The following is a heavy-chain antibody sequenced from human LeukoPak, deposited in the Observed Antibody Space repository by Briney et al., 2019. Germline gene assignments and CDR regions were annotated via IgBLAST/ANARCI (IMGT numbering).Heavy chain of an antibody. CDR3: ASTMVRGVIVD. V-gene: IGHV4-4*07. J-gene: IGHJ4*02. CDR1: GGSISSYY. Sequence: SSETLSLTCTVSGGSISSYYWSWIRQPAGKGLEWIGRIYTSGSTNYNPSLKSRVTMSVDTSKNQFSLKLSSVTAADTAVYYCASTMVRGVIVDWGQGTLVTVSS. D-gene: IGHD3-10*01. CDR2: IYTSGST.